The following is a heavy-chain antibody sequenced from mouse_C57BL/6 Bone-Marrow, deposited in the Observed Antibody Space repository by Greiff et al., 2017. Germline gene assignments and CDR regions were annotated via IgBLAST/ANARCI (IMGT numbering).Heavy chain of an antibody. CDR1: GFTFSDYY. CDR3: ARGDGGSSYFYYFDY. J-gene: IGHJ2*01. V-gene: IGHV5-12*01. CDR2: ISNGGGST. D-gene: IGHD1-1*01. Sequence: EVKLMESGGGLVQPGGSLKLSCAASGFTFSDYYMYWVRQTPEKRLEWVAYISNGGGSTYYPDTVKGRFTISRDNAKNTLYLQMSRLKSEDTAMYYCARGDGGSSYFYYFDYWGQGTTLTVSS.